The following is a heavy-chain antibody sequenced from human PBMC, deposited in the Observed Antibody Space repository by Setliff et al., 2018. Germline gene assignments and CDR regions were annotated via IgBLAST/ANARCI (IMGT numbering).Heavy chain of an antibody. Sequence: PGESLTLSCQASGYNFANHWIAWVRLMPGKGLEYMGRIDPGDSYADYSPSFEGLVTISADKSRTTVYLQWTSLQASDTALYLCARLGRERSTFAWLDAWGQGTQVTVS. CDR2: IDPGDSYA. CDR1: GYNFANHW. D-gene: IGHD1-1*01. V-gene: IGHV5-10-1*01. J-gene: IGHJ5*02. CDR3: ARLGRERSTFAWLDA.